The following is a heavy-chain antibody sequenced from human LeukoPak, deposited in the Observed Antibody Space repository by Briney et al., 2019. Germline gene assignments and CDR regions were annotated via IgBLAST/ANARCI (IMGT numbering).Heavy chain of an antibody. CDR2: TYYRSKWYN. J-gene: IGHJ4*02. Sequence: SQTLSLTCAISGDSVSSNSAAWSWIRQSPSRGLEWLGRTYYRSKWYNDYAVSVKSRITINPDTSKNQFSLQLNSVTPEDTAVYYCASSLESYAWSFDHWGQGTLVTVSS. V-gene: IGHV6-1*01. CDR1: GDSVSSNSAA. CDR3: ASSLESYAWSFDH. D-gene: IGHD1-26*01.